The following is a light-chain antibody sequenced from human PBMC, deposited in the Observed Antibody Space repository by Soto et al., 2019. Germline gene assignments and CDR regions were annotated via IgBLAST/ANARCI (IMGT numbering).Light chain of an antibody. V-gene: IGKV3-15*01. CDR1: QSVSSN. CDR3: HQYDDGPYT. CDR2: GAS. J-gene: IGKJ2*01. Sequence: EIVMTQSPATLSLSPGERATLSCRASQSVSSNVAWYQQIPGQTPRLLIYGASTRATGIPVRFSVSGSGTEFTLTISSLQSEDFAVYYCHQYDDGPYTFGQGTKVEI.